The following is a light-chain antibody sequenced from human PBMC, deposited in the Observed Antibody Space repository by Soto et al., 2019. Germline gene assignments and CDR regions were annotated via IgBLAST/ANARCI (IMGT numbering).Light chain of an antibody. V-gene: IGLV3-9*01. Sequence: SYELTQPLSVSVALGQTARITCGGNNLRSKNVHWYQQTPGQAPVLVIYTDTNRPSGIPARFSGSNSGNTATLTSRRAQVGDEADYYCQVWDSTTVVFGGGTKLTVL. CDR3: QVWDSTTVV. J-gene: IGLJ2*01. CDR1: NLRSKN. CDR2: TDT.